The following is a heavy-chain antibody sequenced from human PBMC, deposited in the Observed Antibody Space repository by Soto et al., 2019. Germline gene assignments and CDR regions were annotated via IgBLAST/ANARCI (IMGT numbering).Heavy chain of an antibody. J-gene: IGHJ6*02. CDR3: ARAGLRDSSSSRHYYYYGMDV. D-gene: IGHD6-6*01. CDR2: IYYSGST. V-gene: IGHV4-30-4*01. Sequence: SETLSLTCTVSGGSISSGDYYWSWIRHPPGKGLEWIGYIYYSGSTYYNPSLKSRVTISVDTSKNQFSLKLSSVTAADTAVYYCARAGLRDSSSSRHYYYYGMDVWGQGTTVTVSS. CDR1: GGSISSGDYY.